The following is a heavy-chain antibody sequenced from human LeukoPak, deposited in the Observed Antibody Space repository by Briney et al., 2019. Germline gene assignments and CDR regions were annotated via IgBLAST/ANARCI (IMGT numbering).Heavy chain of an antibody. CDR3: ARGYRGTAWFDP. CDR1: GGSISSYY. V-gene: IGHV4-59*01. J-gene: IGHJ5*02. D-gene: IGHD1-26*01. Sequence: PSETLSLTCTVSGGSISSYYWSWIRQPPGKGLEWIGYIYYSGSTNYNPSLKSRVTISVDTSKNQFSLKLSSVTAADTAVYYCARGYRGTAWFDPWGRGTLVTVSS. CDR2: IYYSGST.